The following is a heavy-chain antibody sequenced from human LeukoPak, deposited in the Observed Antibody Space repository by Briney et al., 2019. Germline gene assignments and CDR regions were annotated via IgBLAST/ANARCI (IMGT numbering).Heavy chain of an antibody. CDR1: GFTFSSYA. J-gene: IGHJ4*02. CDR2: ISGSGGST. CDR3: AKGGRYSSIRSWVDY. D-gene: IGHD6-13*01. V-gene: IGHV3-23*01. Sequence: AGGSLGLSCAASGFTFSSYAMSWVRQAPGKGLEWVSAISGSGGSTYYADSVKGRFTISRDNSKNTLYLQMNSLRAEDTAVYYCAKGGRYSSIRSWVDYWGQGTLVTVSS.